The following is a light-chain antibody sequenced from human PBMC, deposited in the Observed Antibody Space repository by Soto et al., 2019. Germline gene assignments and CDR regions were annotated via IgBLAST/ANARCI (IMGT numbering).Light chain of an antibody. CDR1: SSDVGGYNY. J-gene: IGLJ1*01. V-gene: IGLV2-14*01. Sequence: QSVLTQPASVSGSPGQSITISCTGTSSDVGGYNYVSWYQQHPAKAPKLMISEVSHRPSGVPTRFSGSKSGNTASLTISGLQAEDEADYYCSSYTTSGTYVFGAGTKVTVL. CDR2: EVS. CDR3: SSYTTSGTYV.